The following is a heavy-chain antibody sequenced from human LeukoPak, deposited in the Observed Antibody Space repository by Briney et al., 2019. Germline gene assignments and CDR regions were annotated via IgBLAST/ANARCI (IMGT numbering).Heavy chain of an antibody. V-gene: IGHV4-59*08. Sequence: SETLSLTCTVSGGSINSYYWSWIRQPPGKGLEWIGYISYTGGETNYNPSLKSRLTISVDTSNNQFSLMLTSVTAADTAVYYCARQPGGTAAFDIWAQGTMVTVSS. CDR1: GGSINSYY. CDR3: ARQPGGTAAFDI. CDR2: ISYTGGET. J-gene: IGHJ3*02. D-gene: IGHD1-14*01.